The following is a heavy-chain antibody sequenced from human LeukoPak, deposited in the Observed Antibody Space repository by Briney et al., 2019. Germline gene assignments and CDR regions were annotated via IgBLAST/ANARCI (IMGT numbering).Heavy chain of an antibody. CDR2: IYTSGST. CDR3: ARAVSGTLPFTYYYYYMDV. V-gene: IGHV4-61*02. Sequence: SQTLSLTCTVSGGSISSGSYYWSWIRQPAGKGLEWIGRIYTSGSTNYNPSLKSRVTISVDTSKNQFSLKLSSVTAADTAVYYCARAVSGTLPFTYYYYYMDVWGKGTTVTVSS. J-gene: IGHJ6*03. CDR1: GGSISSGSYY. D-gene: IGHD1-7*01.